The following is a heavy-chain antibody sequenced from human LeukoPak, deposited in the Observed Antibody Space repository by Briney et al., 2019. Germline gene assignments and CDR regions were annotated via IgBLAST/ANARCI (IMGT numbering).Heavy chain of an antibody. CDR2: INSDGTTT. CDR1: GFTFSSYW. Sequence: GGSLRLSCAVSGFTFSSYWMHWVRQAPGKGLVWVARINSDGTTTTYADSVKGRFTISRDNAKNTLYLQMDSLRAEDTAVYYCACLLVDPWGQGTLVIVSS. CDR3: ACLLVDP. J-gene: IGHJ5*02. V-gene: IGHV3-74*01. D-gene: IGHD5/OR15-5a*01.